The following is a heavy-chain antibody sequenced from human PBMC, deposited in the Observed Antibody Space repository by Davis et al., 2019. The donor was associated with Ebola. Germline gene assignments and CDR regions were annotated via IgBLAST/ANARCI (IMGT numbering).Heavy chain of an antibody. D-gene: IGHD6-6*01. CDR3: FVNPL. V-gene: IGHV3-7*01. CDR1: GFTFSDYY. J-gene: IGHJ1*01. Sequence: GESLKISCAASGFTFSDYYMSWIRQAPGKGLECVANMKHDGTETYYVDSVKGRFTISRDHAKSSLFLQMNSLRVEDTAVYYCFVNPLWGQGTLVTVSS. CDR2: MKHDGTET.